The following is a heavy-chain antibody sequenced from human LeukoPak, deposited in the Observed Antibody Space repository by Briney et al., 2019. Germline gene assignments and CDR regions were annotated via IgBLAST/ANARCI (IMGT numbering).Heavy chain of an antibody. CDR1: GGSITSYY. Sequence: SETLSLTCTVSGGSITSYYWSWIRRPPGKGLEWIGYIYYSGSTNYNPSLKSRVTISVDTSKNQFSLKLSSVTAADTAVYYCARHVYGSGQYNWFDPWGQGTPVTVSS. CDR2: IYYSGST. CDR3: ARHVYGSGQYNWFDP. J-gene: IGHJ5*02. V-gene: IGHV4-59*08. D-gene: IGHD3-10*01.